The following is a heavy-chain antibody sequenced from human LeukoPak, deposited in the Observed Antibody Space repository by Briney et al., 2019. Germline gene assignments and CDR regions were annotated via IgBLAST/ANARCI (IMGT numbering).Heavy chain of an antibody. CDR3: ARTRGYIPFDY. D-gene: IGHD5-18*01. V-gene: IGHV4-59*01. J-gene: IGHJ4*02. Sequence: SETLSLTCTVPGGSISSYYWSSVRQPPGKGLEWNGYIYYSGRTNYNPSLKSRVTISVDTSKNQFSLKLSSVTAADTAVYYCARTRGYIPFDYWGQGTLVTVSS. CDR2: IYYSGRT. CDR1: GGSISSYY.